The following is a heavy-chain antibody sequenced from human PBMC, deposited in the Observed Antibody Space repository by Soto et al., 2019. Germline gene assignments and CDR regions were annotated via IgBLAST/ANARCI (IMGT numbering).Heavy chain of an antibody. CDR3: GRGGGHYDYVWGSYRPRTYYFDY. CDR2: IKHSGST. V-gene: IGHV4-34*01. D-gene: IGHD3-16*02. Sequence: SETLSLTCAVYGGSFSGYYWSWIRQPPGKGLEWIGEIKHSGSTNYNPSLKSRVTISVDTSKNQFSLKLSSVTAADTAVYYCGRGGGHYDYVWGSYRPRTYYFDYWGQGTLVTVSS. CDR1: GGSFSGYY. J-gene: IGHJ4*02.